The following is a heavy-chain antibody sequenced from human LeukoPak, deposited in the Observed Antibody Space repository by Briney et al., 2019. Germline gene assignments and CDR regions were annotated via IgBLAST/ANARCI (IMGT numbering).Heavy chain of an antibody. CDR1: GDSVTGYY. CDR3: ARGGSSWFFDY. Sequence: SETLSLTCTVSGDSVTGYYWGWIRQPPGKGLEWIGTIYYSGITYYNPSLKSRVTISLDTSKNQFSLNLTSVTAADTAVYYCARGGSSWFFDYWGQGTLVTVSS. D-gene: IGHD6-13*01. V-gene: IGHV4-39*07. J-gene: IGHJ4*02. CDR2: IYYSGIT.